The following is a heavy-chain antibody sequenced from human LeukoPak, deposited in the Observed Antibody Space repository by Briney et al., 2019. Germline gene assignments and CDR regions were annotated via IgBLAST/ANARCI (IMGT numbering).Heavy chain of an antibody. CDR3: ARRGGTAAGNYFDY. J-gene: IGHJ4*02. Sequence: PSETLSLTCTVSGGSISTSSYYWGWIRQPPGKGLEWIGNIYYSGSTHYNPSLKSRVTTSIDTSKNQFSLEVSSVTAADTAVYFCARRGGTAAGNYFDYWGQGTLVTVSS. V-gene: IGHV4-39*01. CDR1: GGSISTSSYY. CDR2: IYYSGST. D-gene: IGHD6-13*01.